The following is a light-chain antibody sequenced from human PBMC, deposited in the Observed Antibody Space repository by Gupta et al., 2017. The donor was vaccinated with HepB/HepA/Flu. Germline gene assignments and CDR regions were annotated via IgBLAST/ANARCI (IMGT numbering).Light chain of an antibody. Sequence: DIQMTQSPSTLTASVGDRITITCRASQGISKYLAWYQQKPGKAPKLLIYGASTLQSGVPSRFSGSGSGTAFTLTISSLQPEDVATYYCEKYRSALFSFGPGTKVENK. V-gene: IGKV1-27*01. CDR2: GAS. CDR1: QGISKY. J-gene: IGKJ3*01. CDR3: EKYRSALFS.